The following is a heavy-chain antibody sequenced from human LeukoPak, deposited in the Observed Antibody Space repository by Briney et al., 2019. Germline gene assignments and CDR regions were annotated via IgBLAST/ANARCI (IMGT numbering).Heavy chain of an antibody. D-gene: IGHD6-13*01. J-gene: IGHJ6*03. V-gene: IGHV4-61*02. Sequence: SETLSLTCTVSGGSISSGSYYWSWIRQPAGKGLGWIGRIYTSGSTNYNPSLKSRVTISVDTSKNQFSLKLSSVTAADTAVYYCARGAGRYYYYMDVWGKGTMVTVSS. CDR1: GGSISSGSYY. CDR3: ARGAGRYYYYMDV. CDR2: IYTSGST.